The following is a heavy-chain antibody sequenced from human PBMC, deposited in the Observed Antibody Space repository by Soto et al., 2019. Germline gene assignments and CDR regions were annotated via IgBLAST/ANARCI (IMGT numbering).Heavy chain of an antibody. CDR2: INHSGST. CDR3: ARGSDYYGSGSYYNSPQTTYYDYGMDV. D-gene: IGHD3-10*01. V-gene: IGHV4-34*01. CDR1: GGSFSGYY. Sequence: QVQLQQWGAGLLKPSETLSLTCAVYGGSFSGYYWSWIRQPPGKGLEWIGEINHSGSTNYNPSLKSRVTISVDTSKNQFSLKLSSVTAADTAVYYCARGSDYYGSGSYYNSPQTTYYDYGMDVWGQGTTVTVSS. J-gene: IGHJ6*02.